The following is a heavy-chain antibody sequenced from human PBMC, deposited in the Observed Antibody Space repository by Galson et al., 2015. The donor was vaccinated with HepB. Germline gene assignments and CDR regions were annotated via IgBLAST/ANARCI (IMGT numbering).Heavy chain of an antibody. J-gene: IGHJ4*02. D-gene: IGHD5-12*01. CDR2: ISGSGGST. V-gene: IGHV3-23*01. Sequence: SLRLSCAASGFTFSSYAMSWVRQAPGKGLEWVSAISGSGGSTYYADSVKGRFTISRDNSKNTLYLQMNSLRAEDTAVYYCAKRLQDIVAPFDYWGQGTLVTVSS. CDR3: AKRLQDIVAPFDY. CDR1: GFTFSSYA.